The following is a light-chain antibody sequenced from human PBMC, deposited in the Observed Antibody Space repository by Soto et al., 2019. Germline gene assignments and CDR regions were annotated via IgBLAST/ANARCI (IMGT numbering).Light chain of an antibody. V-gene: IGKV4-1*01. CDR1: QSVLYSVNNENY. CDR3: QQYHSIPWT. CDR2: WAS. J-gene: IGKJ1*01. Sequence: DIVLTQSPDSLAVSLGERATINCKSSQSVLYSVNNENYLAWFQQKPGQPPKLLIYWASMRESGVPDRFSGGGSGTDFTLPISSLQAEDVAVYYCQQYHSIPWTFGQGTRVEIK.